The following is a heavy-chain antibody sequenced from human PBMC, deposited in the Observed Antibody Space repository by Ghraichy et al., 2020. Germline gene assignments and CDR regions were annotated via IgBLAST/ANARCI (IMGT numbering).Heavy chain of an antibody. CDR2: INPDSGGT. CDR3: AKDGKYCSGGSCYFEAGRWFDP. V-gene: IGHV1-2*02. J-gene: IGHJ5*02. Sequence: SVKVSCKASGYTFSDYYVYWVRQAPGQGLEWMGWINPDSGGTKYEQKFQDRVTLTRDTSISTAYMEVSRLRSDDTAVYYCAKDGKYCSGGSCYFEAGRWFDPWGQGTLVTVSS. D-gene: IGHD2-15*01. CDR1: GYTFSDYY.